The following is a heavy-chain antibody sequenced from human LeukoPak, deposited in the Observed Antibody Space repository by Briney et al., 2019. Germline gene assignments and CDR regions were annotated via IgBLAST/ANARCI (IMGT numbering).Heavy chain of an antibody. CDR1: GFTFRIYR. CDR3: ARYGYSGYDF. Sequence: GESPRLSCVASGFTFRIYRMDWVRQAPGKGLEWVSSITSEGHSTYYRDSVKGRFTISRDNAKNSLYLQMNSLRADDTAVYYCARYGYSGYDFWGQGTLVTVSS. V-gene: IGHV3-21*01. D-gene: IGHD5-12*01. CDR2: ITSEGHST. J-gene: IGHJ4*02.